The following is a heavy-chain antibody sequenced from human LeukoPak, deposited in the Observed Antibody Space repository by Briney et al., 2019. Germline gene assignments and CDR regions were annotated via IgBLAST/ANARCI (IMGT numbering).Heavy chain of an antibody. CDR3: ARRSGWDYYFDY. Sequence: TGESLKISCKGVGYSFTTYWIGWVRQMPGKGLEWMGIIYPDDSDARYSPSFQGQVTISADKSISTAYLQWSSLKASDTAMYYCARRSGWDYYFDYWGQGTLVTVSS. V-gene: IGHV5-51*01. CDR2: IYPDDSDA. CDR1: GYSFTTYW. J-gene: IGHJ4*02. D-gene: IGHD6-19*01.